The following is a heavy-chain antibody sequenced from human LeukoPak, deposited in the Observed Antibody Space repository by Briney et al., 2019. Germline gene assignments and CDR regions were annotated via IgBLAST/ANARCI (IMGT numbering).Heavy chain of an antibody. D-gene: IGHD6-13*01. Sequence: GGSLRLSCAASGFTFSSYGMHWVRQAPGKGLEWVSSISSSSSYIYYADSVRGQFTISRDNAKNSLYLQMNSLRAEDTAVYYCARSSFFAAGGYYYYYMDVWGKGTTVTISS. V-gene: IGHV3-21*01. CDR3: ARSSFFAAGGYYYYYMDV. CDR1: GFTFSSYG. CDR2: ISSSSSYI. J-gene: IGHJ6*03.